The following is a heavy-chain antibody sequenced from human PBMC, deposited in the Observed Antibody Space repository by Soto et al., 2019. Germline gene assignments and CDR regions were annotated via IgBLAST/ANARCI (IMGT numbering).Heavy chain of an antibody. CDR1: GFTFDDYA. CDR2: INWNSGSI. CDR3: VKDESINWYSGHFRH. Sequence: GGSLILSCAASGFTFDDYAMHWVRQVPGKGLEWVSGINWNSGSIGYADSVKGRFAISRDNAKNSLHLQMNSLRAEDTAFYYCVKDESINWYSGHFRHWGQGTLVTVSS. V-gene: IGHV3-9*01. D-gene: IGHD6-13*01. J-gene: IGHJ1*01.